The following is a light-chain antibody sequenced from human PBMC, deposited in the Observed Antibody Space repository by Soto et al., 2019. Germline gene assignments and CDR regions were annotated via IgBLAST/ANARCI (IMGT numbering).Light chain of an antibody. CDR3: QQYDSSPPRYT. CDR2: GAS. V-gene: IGKV3-20*01. Sequence: EIVLTQSPATLSLSPGERATLSCRASQSVSSSYLAWYQQKPGQAPRLVISGASSRAAGIPDRFSGSGSGTDFTLTLSRLEPEDFAVYFCQQYDSSPPRYTFGQGTKLEIK. J-gene: IGKJ2*01. CDR1: QSVSSSY.